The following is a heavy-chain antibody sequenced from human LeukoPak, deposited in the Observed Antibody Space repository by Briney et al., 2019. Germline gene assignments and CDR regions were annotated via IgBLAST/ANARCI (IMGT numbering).Heavy chain of an antibody. Sequence: ASVKVSCKASGYTFTGYYMHWVRQAPGQGPEWMGWMNPNSGNTGYAQKFQGRVTMTRNTSISTAYMELSGLRSEDTAVYYCARGTRTGEDGTAGTFDCWGQGTLVTVSS. D-gene: IGHD5-24*01. CDR2: MNPNSGNT. CDR3: ARGTRTGEDGTAGTFDC. V-gene: IGHV1-8*02. CDR1: GYTFTGYY. J-gene: IGHJ4*02.